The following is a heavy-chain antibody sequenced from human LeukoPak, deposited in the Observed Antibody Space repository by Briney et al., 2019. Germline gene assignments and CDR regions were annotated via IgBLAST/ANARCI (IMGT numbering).Heavy chain of an antibody. D-gene: IGHD3-3*01. V-gene: IGHV4-39*07. CDR2: IYYSGST. Sequence: PSETLSLTCTVSGGSISSSSYYWGWIRQPPGKGLEWIGSIYYSGSTYYNPSLKSRVTISVDTSKNQFSLKLSSVTAADTAVYYCARAEYDFWSGYPYYFDYWGQGTLVTVSS. CDR1: GGSISSSSYY. J-gene: IGHJ4*02. CDR3: ARAEYDFWSGYPYYFDY.